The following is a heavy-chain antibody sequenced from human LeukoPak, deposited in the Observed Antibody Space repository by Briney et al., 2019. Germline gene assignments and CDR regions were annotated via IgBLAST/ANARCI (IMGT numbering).Heavy chain of an antibody. CDR1: GFTFSTYS. CDR2: ISGGSNYI. D-gene: IGHD6-6*01. V-gene: IGHV3-21*01. Sequence: PGGSLRLPCEASGFTFSTYSMNWVRQAPGKGLEWVSSISGGSNYIYYADSVKGRLTISRDNAKNSLYLQMNSLRAEDTAVYYCAASYSSLSPNDYWGQGTLVIVSS. CDR3: AASYSSLSPNDY. J-gene: IGHJ4*02.